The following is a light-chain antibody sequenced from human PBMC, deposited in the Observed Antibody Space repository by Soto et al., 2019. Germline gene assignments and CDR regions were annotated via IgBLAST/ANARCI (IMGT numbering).Light chain of an antibody. Sequence: DIQMTQSPSSLSASVGDRVTITCRASQSISSSLNWYQQKPGKAPKLLIYAASSLQSGVPSRFSGSGSGTDFTLTNSSLQPEDFATYYCQQSYSTPRTFGQGTKLEI. CDR3: QQSYSTPRT. J-gene: IGKJ2*01. V-gene: IGKV1-39*01. CDR2: AAS. CDR1: QSISSS.